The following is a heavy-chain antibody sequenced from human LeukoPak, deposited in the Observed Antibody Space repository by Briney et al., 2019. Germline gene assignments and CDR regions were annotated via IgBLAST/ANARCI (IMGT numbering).Heavy chain of an antibody. CDR1: GFTFSSYW. J-gene: IGHJ5*02. V-gene: IGHV3-74*01. CDR2: INSDGSST. CDR3: ARDPSPAAWFDR. D-gene: IGHD6-25*01. Sequence: GGSLRLSCTGSGFTFSSYWMHWVRQAPGKGLVWVSRINSDGSSTSYADSVKGRCTVSRDNAKNTLYLQMNSLRVEDTAIYYCARDPSPAAWFDRWGQGTLVTVSS.